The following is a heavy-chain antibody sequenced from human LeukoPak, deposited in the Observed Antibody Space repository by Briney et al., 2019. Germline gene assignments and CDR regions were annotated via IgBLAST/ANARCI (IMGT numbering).Heavy chain of an antibody. D-gene: IGHD2-2*01. J-gene: IGHJ5*01. V-gene: IGHV4-39*01. CDR3: ARGTSWFDY. Sequence: SETLSLTCTVSGDSISSTSYYWDWIRQTPGKGLEWIGSIYYSGSTYYNPSLKGRVTISVDTSKNQFFLKLISVTAADTAVYYCARGTSWFDYWGQGTLVTVSS. CDR2: IYYSGST. CDR1: GDSISSTSYY.